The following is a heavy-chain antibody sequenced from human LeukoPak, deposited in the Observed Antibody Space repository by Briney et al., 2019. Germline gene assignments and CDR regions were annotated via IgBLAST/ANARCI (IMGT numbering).Heavy chain of an antibody. D-gene: IGHD6-13*01. Sequence: SETLSLTCAVYGGSFSDYYWSWIRQPPGKGLEWIGEINDSGSTNYNPSLKSRVTMSVDKSKSQFSLKLSSVSAADTAVYYCARPKYSSSWYFDSWGQGTLVTVSS. CDR1: GGSFSDYY. CDR3: ARPKYSSSWYFDS. CDR2: INDSGST. J-gene: IGHJ4*02. V-gene: IGHV4-34*01.